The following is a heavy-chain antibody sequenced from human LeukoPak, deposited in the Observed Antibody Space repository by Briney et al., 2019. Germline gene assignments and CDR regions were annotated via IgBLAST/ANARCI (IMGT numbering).Heavy chain of an antibody. J-gene: IGHJ4*02. CDR2: IIPIFGTA. D-gene: IGHD3-9*01. Sequence: SVKVSCKASGYTFTAYHMHWVRQAPGQGLEWMGGIIPIFGTANYAQKFQGRVTITADESTSTAYMELSSLRSEDTAVYYCARVNYDILTGYLYYFDYWGQGTLVTVSS. V-gene: IGHV1-69*13. CDR3: ARVNYDILTGYLYYFDY. CDR1: GYTFTAYH.